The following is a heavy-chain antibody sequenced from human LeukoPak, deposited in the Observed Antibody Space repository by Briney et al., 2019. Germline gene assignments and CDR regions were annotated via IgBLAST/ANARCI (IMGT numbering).Heavy chain of an antibody. V-gene: IGHV5-51*01. J-gene: IGHJ1*01. D-gene: IGHD1-26*01. Sequence: GESLKISCKGSGYSFTSYWIGWVRQMPGKGLEWMGIIYPGDSDARYSPSFQGQVTISADKSISTAYLQLSSLKASDTAMYYCARHDSGSYHSDFQYWGQGTLVSVSS. CDR3: ARHDSGSYHSDFQY. CDR1: GYSFTSYW. CDR2: IYPGDSDA.